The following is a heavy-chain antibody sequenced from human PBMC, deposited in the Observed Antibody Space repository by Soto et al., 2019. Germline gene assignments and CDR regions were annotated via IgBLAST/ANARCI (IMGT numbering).Heavy chain of an antibody. CDR2: ISGSGGTT. CDR1: GGSISSNNYY. CDR3: AKDRNSSGWYAY. V-gene: IGHV3-23*01. J-gene: IGHJ4*02. D-gene: IGHD6-19*01. Sequence: ETLSLTCTVSGGSISSNNYYWGWIRQPPGKGLEWVSSISGSGGTTYYADSVKGRFTISRDNSKNTLYLQMNSLRAEDTAVYYCAKDRNSSGWYAYWGQGTLVTVSS.